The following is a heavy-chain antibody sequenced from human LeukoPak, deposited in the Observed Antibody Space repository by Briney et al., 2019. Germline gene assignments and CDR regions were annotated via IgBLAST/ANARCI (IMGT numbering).Heavy chain of an antibody. CDR1: AFTFSDFS. D-gene: IGHD7-27*01. CDR2: IDTSSSVV. Sequence: GGSLRLSCAASAFTFSDFSMSWVRQAPGKGLEWISYIDTSSSVVYYANSVMGRFTVTRDNAKNSLYLQVNGLRDEDTAVYYCAKEDDSWGPNNLDLWGQGTMVTVSS. V-gene: IGHV3-48*02. J-gene: IGHJ3*01. CDR3: AKEDDSWGPNNLDL.